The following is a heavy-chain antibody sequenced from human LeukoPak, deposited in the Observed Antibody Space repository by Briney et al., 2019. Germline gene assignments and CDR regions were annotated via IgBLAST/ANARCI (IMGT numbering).Heavy chain of an antibody. CDR2: INPNSGGT. Sequence: ASVKVSCKASGYTFTGYYMHWVRQAPGQGLEWMGWINPNSGGTNYAQKFQGRVTMTRDTSISTAYMELSRLRSDDTAVYYCARALVLLWFGEFDFDCWGQGTLVTVSS. V-gene: IGHV1-2*02. CDR3: ARALVLLWFGEFDFDC. CDR1: GYTFTGYY. J-gene: IGHJ4*02. D-gene: IGHD3-10*01.